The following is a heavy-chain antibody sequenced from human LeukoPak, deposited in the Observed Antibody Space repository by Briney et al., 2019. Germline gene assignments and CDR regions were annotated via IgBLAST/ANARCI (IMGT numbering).Heavy chain of an antibody. Sequence: ETLSLTCTVSGGSVSSGSYYWSWVRQAPGKGLEWVSVISGSDDNAYYGDSMKGRFIISRDTSKNILYLQMNSLRAEDTAIYYCAKHSHSWYIGYFEYWGQGTLVTVSS. D-gene: IGHD6-13*01. V-gene: IGHV3-23*01. CDR2: ISGSDDNA. CDR3: AKHSHSWYIGYFEY. CDR1: GGSVSSGSYY. J-gene: IGHJ4*02.